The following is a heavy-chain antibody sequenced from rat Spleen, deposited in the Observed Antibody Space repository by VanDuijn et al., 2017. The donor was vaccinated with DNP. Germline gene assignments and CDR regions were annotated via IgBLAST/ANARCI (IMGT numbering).Heavy chain of an antibody. V-gene: IGHV4-2*01. CDR3: VREELGVRD. D-gene: IGHD4-3*01. Sequence: EVQLKESGPGLVQPGRSLKLSCAASGFNFNDYWMGWVRQAPVKGLEWIGEINKDSSSINYSPSLKDKFTISRDNAQNTLYLQMTKLGPEDTAIYYCVREELGVRDWGQGVMVTVSS. CDR1: GFNFNDYW. J-gene: IGHJ2*01. CDR2: INKDSSSI.